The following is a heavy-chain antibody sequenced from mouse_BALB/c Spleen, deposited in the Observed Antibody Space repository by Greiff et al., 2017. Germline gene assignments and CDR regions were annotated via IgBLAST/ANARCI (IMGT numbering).Heavy chain of an antibody. J-gene: IGHJ1*01. CDR1: GYTFTSYW. CDR2: INPSNGRT. Sequence: QVQLQQPGAELVKPGASVKLSCKASGYTFTSYWMHWVKQRPGQGLEWIGEINPSNGRTNYNEKFKSKATLTVDKSSSTAYMQLSSLTSEDSAVYYCARRRGGNYVGWYFDVWGAGTTVTVSS. CDR3: ARRRGGNYVGWYFDV. D-gene: IGHD1-1*02. V-gene: IGHV1S81*02.